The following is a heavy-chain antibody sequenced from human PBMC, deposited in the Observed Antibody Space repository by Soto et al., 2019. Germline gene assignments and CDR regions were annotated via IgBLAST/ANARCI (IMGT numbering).Heavy chain of an antibody. CDR1: GGSISSGDYY. J-gene: IGHJ4*02. D-gene: IGHD3-22*01. CDR3: ARGGVDYYDSSGYYFSPYYFDY. Sequence: SETLSLTCTVSGGSISSGDYYWSWIRQPPGKGLERNWYIYYSGITYYNPSLKSRVTISVDTSKNQFSLKLSSVTAADTAVYYCARGGVDYYDSSGYYFSPYYFDYWGQGTLVTVSS. V-gene: IGHV4-30-4*01. CDR2: IYYSGIT.